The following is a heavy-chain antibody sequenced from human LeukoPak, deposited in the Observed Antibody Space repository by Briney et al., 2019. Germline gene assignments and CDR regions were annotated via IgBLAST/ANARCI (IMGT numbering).Heavy chain of an antibody. J-gene: IGHJ6*03. D-gene: IGHD3-10*01. CDR2: INPNSGGT. Sequence: ASVKVSCKASGYTFTGYYMHWVRQAPGQGLEWMGWINPNSGGTNYAQKFQGRVTMTRDTSISTAYMELSRLRSDDTAVYYCARGVGNYGSGSYYMDVWGKGTTVTVSS. CDR3: ARGVGNYGSGSYYMDV. V-gene: IGHV1-2*02. CDR1: GYTFTGYY.